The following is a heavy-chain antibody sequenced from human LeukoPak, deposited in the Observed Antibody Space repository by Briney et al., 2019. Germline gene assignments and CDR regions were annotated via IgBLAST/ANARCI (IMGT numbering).Heavy chain of an antibody. CDR3: ASLPSYDYSNHPRDY. D-gene: IGHD4-11*01. Sequence: GASVKVSCKASGGTFSSYAISWVRRAPGQGLEWMGRIIPILGIANYAQKFQGRVTITADKSTSTAYMELSSLRSEDTAVYYCASLPSYDYSNHPRDYWDQGTLVTVSS. CDR2: IIPILGIA. CDR1: GGTFSSYA. J-gene: IGHJ4*02. V-gene: IGHV1-69*04.